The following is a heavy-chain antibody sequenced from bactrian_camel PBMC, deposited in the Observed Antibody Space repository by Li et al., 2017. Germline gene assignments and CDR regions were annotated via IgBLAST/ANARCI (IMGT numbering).Heavy chain of an antibody. V-gene: IGHV3S53*01. CDR3: AAVPELTPVRAGSCLAWDY. CDR2: IDKSGSP. CDR1: GVIVSSYS. J-gene: IGHJ4*01. D-gene: IGHD1*01. Sequence: QVQLVESGGGSVEVGGSLTLSCVASGVIVSSYSMAWFRQVPGKEREGVAAIDKSGSPTYTYAVMGRFKISEDNVKNTLYLQMNSLKPEDTAMYYCAAVPELTPVRAGSCLAWDYWGQETQVTVS.